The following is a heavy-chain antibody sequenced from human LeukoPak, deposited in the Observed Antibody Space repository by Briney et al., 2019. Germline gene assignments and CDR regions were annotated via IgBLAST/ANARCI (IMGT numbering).Heavy chain of an antibody. CDR3: ARSSYYYDSSGPRRLDY. CDR1: GYTFTSYY. D-gene: IGHD3-22*01. V-gene: IGHV1-46*01. J-gene: IGHJ4*02. CDR2: IKTSGGTT. Sequence: SVKVSCKASGYTFTSYYMHWVRQAPGQGLEWMGIIKTSGGTTSYAHKFQGRVTMTRDTSTSTVYMELSSLRSEDTAVYYCARSSYYYDSSGPRRLDYWGQGTLVTVSS.